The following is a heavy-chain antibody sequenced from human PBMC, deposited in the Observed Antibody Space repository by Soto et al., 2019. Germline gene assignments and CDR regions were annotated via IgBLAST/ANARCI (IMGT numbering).Heavy chain of an antibody. V-gene: IGHV3-7*01. CDR2: IKQDESEK. D-gene: IGHD3-16*01. CDR3: VRDVGFDYVN. Sequence: EVQLVESGGGLVQPGGSLRIPCKGSGFSFSSYWMSWVRQAPGKGLEWVASIKQDESEKYYVDSVKGRFTISRDNVDDSVFLHMNSLSAEDTAVYFCVRDVGFDYVNWGQGTLVTVSS. CDR1: GFSFSSYW. J-gene: IGHJ4*02.